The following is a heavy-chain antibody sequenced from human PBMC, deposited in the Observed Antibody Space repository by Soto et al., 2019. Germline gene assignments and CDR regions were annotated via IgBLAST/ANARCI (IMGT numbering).Heavy chain of an antibody. CDR2: ISRSSSTI. D-gene: IGHD2-21*02. V-gene: IGHV3-23*01. CDR1: GFTFNNYA. Sequence: GGSLRLSCAASGFTFNNYAMIWVRQAPGKGLEWVSYISRSSSTIFYADSVKGRFIISRDNSRNTLYVQMNSLRVEDTAVYYCAKTRSEVVTDTPEFDYWGQGTVVTVSS. J-gene: IGHJ4*02. CDR3: AKTRSEVVTDTPEFDY.